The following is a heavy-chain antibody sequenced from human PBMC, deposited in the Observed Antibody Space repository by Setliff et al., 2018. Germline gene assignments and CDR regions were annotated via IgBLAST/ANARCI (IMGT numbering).Heavy chain of an antibody. CDR3: ARGRSYCGGDCPYDY. Sequence: GASVKVSCKASGGTFSSYAISWVRQAPGQGLEWMGGIIPIFGSTGYAQNFQGRVTMTRNTSIRTAYMELSSLRSDDTAVYYCARGRSYCGGDCPYDYWGQGTLVTVSS. CDR1: GGTFSSYA. D-gene: IGHD2-21*02. J-gene: IGHJ4*02. V-gene: IGHV1-8*02. CDR2: IIPIFGST.